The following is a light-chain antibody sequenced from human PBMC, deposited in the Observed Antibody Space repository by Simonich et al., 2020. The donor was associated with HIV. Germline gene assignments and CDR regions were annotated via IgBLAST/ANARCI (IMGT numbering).Light chain of an antibody. Sequence: DIQMTQSPSSLSASVGDRVTITCRASQSISRYLNWYQQKPGKAPKLLIYAASSLQSGVPSRFSGSGSGTDFTLTISSLQPEDFATYYCQQSYTTLTFGGGTKVVIK. V-gene: IGKV1-39*01. CDR3: QQSYTTLT. CDR2: AAS. CDR1: QSISRY. J-gene: IGKJ4*01.